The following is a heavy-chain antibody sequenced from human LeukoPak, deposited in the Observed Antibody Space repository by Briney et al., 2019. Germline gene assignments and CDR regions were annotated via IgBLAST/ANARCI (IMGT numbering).Heavy chain of an antibody. V-gene: IGHV3-30-3*01. Sequence: SGGSLRLSCAASGFTFSNYAMHWVRQAPGKGLLWVAVISYDGSNKYYADSVKGRFTISRDNAKQLLYLQMNSLRAEDTAVYYCARVYSSSWYSGYLYMDVWGKGTTVTVSS. CDR1: GFTFSNYA. CDR3: ARVYSSSWYSGYLYMDV. D-gene: IGHD6-13*01. CDR2: ISYDGSNK. J-gene: IGHJ6*03.